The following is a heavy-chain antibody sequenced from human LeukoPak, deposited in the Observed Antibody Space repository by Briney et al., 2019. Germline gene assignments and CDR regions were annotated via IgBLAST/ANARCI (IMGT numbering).Heavy chain of an antibody. CDR1: GFTFSSYA. V-gene: IGHV3-23*01. D-gene: IGHD3-22*01. Sequence: GGSLRLYCAASGFTFSSYAMSWVRQAPGKGLEWVSAISGSGGSTYYADSVKGRFTISRDNSKNTLYLQMNSLRAEDTAVYYCATHSRGNPYDSGGWYHPLLDYWGQGTLVTVSS. CDR2: ISGSGGST. CDR3: ATHSRGNPYDSGGWYHPLLDY. J-gene: IGHJ4*02.